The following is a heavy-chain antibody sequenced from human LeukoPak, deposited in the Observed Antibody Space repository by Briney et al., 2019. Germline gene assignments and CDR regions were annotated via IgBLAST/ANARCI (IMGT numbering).Heavy chain of an antibody. Sequence: SETLSLTCTVSGGSLSGYYWSWIRQTPGKGLEWIGYIYSSGTTNYNRSLQSRVIISLDTPKNQFSLRLTSVTAADTAMYFCARRISSWNVYIDKWGQGIQVTLSS. CDR1: GGSLSGYY. D-gene: IGHD1-1*01. CDR2: IYSSGTT. CDR3: ARRISSWNVYIDK. V-gene: IGHV4-4*08. J-gene: IGHJ4*02.